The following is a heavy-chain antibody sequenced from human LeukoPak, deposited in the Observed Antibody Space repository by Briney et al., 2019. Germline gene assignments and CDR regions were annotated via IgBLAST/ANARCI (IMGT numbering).Heavy chain of an antibody. CDR1: GGSFSGYY. CDR3: ARVHHLFRYGSGSYWGYFDY. V-gene: IGHV4-34*01. CDR2: INHSGST. J-gene: IGHJ4*02. D-gene: IGHD3-10*01. Sequence: SETLSLTCAVYGGSFSGYYWSWIRQPPGKGLEWIGEINHSGSTNYNPSLKSRVTISVDTTKNQSSLKLSSVTAADTAVYYCARVHHLFRYGSGSYWGYFDYWGQGTLVTVSS.